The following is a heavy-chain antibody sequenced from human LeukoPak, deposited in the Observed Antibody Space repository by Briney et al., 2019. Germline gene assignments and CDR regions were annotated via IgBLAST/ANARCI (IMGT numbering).Heavy chain of an antibody. CDR2: IYSSGST. J-gene: IGHJ6*03. CDR1: GASISSGSNY. D-gene: IGHD3-22*01. V-gene: IGHV4-39*07. Sequence: SETLSLTCSVSGASISSGSNYWGWIRQPPGKTLEWIGSIYSSGSTYYNSSLKSRVIIIIDTPKNHFSLTLSSVTAADTAVYYCARGPYYYYDSSGHYYMDVWGKGTTVTVSS. CDR3: ARGPYYYYDSSGHYYMDV.